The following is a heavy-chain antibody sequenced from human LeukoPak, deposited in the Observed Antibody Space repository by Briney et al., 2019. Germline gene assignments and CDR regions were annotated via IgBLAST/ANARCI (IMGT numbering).Heavy chain of an antibody. CDR1: GFPFSSYW. CDR3: ARDRGYSSSWYLY. V-gene: IGHV3-7*01. D-gene: IGHD6-13*01. J-gene: IGHJ4*02. CDR2: IKQDGSKK. Sequence: GGSLRLSCVASGFPFSSYWMTWVRQAPGKGLEWVANIKQDGSKKSYVDSVKGRSTISRDNAKNTLYLQMNSLRAEDTAVYYCARDRGYSSSWYLYWGQGTLVTVSS.